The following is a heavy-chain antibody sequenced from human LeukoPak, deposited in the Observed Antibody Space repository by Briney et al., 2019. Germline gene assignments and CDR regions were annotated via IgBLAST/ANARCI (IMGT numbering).Heavy chain of an antibody. J-gene: IGHJ4*02. V-gene: IGHV3-30-3*01. CDR2: IAYDGSND. CDR1: GFTFSGYA. D-gene: IGHD6-19*01. CDR3: ATNGPGIAVAGYVDY. Sequence: GRSLRLSCAASGFTFSGYAMHWVRQAQGKGPVWAAVIAYDGSNDYYADSVKGRFTISRDNSKNTLYLQMNSLRAEDTAVYYCATNGPGIAVAGYVDYWGQGTLVTVSS.